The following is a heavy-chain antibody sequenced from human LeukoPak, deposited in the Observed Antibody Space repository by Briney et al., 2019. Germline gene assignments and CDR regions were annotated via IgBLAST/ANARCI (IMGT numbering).Heavy chain of an antibody. CDR2: INHSGST. CDR3: ARGSLD. V-gene: IGHV4-34*01. CDR1: GGSLSGYY. J-gene: IGHJ4*02. Sequence: SETLSLTCAVYGGSLSGYYWSWIRQPPGKGLEWIGEINHSGSTNYNPSLKSRVTISVDTSKNQFSLKLSSVTAADTAVYYCARGSLDWGQGTLVTVSS.